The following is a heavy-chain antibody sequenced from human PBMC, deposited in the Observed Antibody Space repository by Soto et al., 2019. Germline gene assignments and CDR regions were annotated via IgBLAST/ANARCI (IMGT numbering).Heavy chain of an antibody. Sequence: EVQLVETGGGLIQPGGSLRLSCAASGFTVSSNYMSWVRQAPGKGLEWVSVIYSGGSTYYADSVKGRFTISRDKSKNTVYPPMNSRRGEDTVVYYCWASWRAADLDYWGQGTLVTVSS. D-gene: IGHD2-15*01. CDR3: WASWRAADLDY. J-gene: IGHJ4*02. CDR1: GFTVSSNY. V-gene: IGHV3-53*02. CDR2: IYSGGST.